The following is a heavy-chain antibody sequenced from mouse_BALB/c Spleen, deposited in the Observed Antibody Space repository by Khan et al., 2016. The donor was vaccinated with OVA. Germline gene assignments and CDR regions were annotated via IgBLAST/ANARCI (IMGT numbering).Heavy chain of an antibody. CDR2: IYTYTGEP. J-gene: IGHJ4*01. Sequence: QIQLVQSGPDLKKPGETVKISCKASGYTFTNYGINWVKQAPGKGLKWMGWIYTYTGEPTYADDFKGRFAFSLETSARTAYLQSNNLKNEDTATYFCARGGWRAMDYWGQGTSVTVSS. V-gene: IGHV9-3-1*01. D-gene: IGHD2-3*01. CDR1: GYTFTNYG. CDR3: ARGGWRAMDY.